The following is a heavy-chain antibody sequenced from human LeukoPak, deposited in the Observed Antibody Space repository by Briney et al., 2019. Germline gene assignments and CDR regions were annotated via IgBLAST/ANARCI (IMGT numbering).Heavy chain of an antibody. CDR1: GYTFTGYY. D-gene: IGHD2-2*01. CDR3: ATAGYCSSTSCPTQYNWFDP. V-gene: IGHV1-2*02. J-gene: IGHJ5*02. Sequence: ASVKVSCKASGYTFTGYYMHWVRQAPGQGLEWMGWINPNSGGTNYAQKFQGRVTMTRDTSISTAYMELSRLRSDDTAVYYCATAGYCSSTSCPTQYNWFDPWGQGTLVTVSS. CDR2: INPNSGGT.